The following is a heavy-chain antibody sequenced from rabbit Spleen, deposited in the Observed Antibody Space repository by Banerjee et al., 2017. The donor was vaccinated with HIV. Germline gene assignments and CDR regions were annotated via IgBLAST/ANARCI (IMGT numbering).Heavy chain of an antibody. CDR1: GFSFSSNW. V-gene: IGHV1S45*01. CDR2: IDTNDGDT. CDR3: ARNYVNAFDP. D-gene: IGHD1-1*01. J-gene: IGHJ2*01. Sequence: LEESGGGLVKPGGTLTLTCTVSGFSFSSNWICWVRQDPGKGLEWIASIDTNDGDTDYANWPKGRFTISKTSSTTVTLQMTSLTAADTATYFCARNYVNAFDPGGQGTLVTVS.